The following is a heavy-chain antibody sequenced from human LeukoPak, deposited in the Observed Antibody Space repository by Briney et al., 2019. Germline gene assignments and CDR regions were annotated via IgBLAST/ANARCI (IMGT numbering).Heavy chain of an antibody. D-gene: IGHD4-23*01. J-gene: IGHJ4*02. Sequence: PSETLSLTCTVSGGSINSYYWSWIRQPPGKGLEWIGYIYYSGTTNYNPSLKSRVTISVDTSKNQFSLILTSVTAADAAVYYCARDPNSALWGQGTLVTVSS. CDR1: GGSINSYY. V-gene: IGHV4-59*12. CDR2: IYYSGTT. CDR3: ARDPNSAL.